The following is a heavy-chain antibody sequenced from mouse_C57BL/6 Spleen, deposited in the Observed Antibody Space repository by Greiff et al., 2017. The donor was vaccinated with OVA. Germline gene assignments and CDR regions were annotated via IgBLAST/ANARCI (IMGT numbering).Heavy chain of an antibody. J-gene: IGHJ2*01. CDR1: GFTFSDYG. CDR3: ARRLGREGYFDY. Sequence: EVKLMESGGGLVKPGGSLKLSCAASGFTFSDYGMHWVRQAPEKGLEWVAYISSGSSTIYYADTVKGRVTISRDNAKNTLFLQMTSRRSEDTAMYYCARRLGREGYFDYWGQGTTLTVSS. D-gene: IGHD4-1*01. V-gene: IGHV5-17*01. CDR2: ISSGSSTI.